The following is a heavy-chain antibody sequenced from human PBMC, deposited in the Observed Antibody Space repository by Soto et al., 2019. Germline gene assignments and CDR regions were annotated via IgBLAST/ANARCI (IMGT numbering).Heavy chain of an antibody. V-gene: IGHV3-48*01. CDR3: ARHLMGVPGAFGY. CDR1: GFNFSAYA. Sequence: GGSLRLSCATSGFNFSAYAMNWVRQAPGKGLEWVSYISNSASVIFYADSVKGRFTISRDNAKNSLSLQMNSLRAEDTSVYYCARHLMGVPGAFGYWGQGTLVTVSS. D-gene: IGHD2-8*01. J-gene: IGHJ4*02. CDR2: ISNSASVI.